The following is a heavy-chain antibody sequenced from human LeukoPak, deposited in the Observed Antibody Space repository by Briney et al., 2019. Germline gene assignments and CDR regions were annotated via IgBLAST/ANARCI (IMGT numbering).Heavy chain of an antibody. V-gene: IGHV4-59*01. D-gene: IGHD3-10*01. Sequence: SETLSLTCSVSGGSISSYYWSWIRQPPGKGLEWIGNIYYSGSTNYNPSLKSRVTISVDTSKNQFSLKLSSVTAADTAVYYCARGQKNYYGSGSFPHAVYYYYYYMDVWGKGTTVTVSS. CDR1: GGSISSYY. CDR2: IYYSGST. CDR3: ARGQKNYYGSGSFPHAVYYYYYYMDV. J-gene: IGHJ6*03.